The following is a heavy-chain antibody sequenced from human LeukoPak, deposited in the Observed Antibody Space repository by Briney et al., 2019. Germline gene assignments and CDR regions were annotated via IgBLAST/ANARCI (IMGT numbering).Heavy chain of an antibody. D-gene: IGHD5-24*01. V-gene: IGHV1-3*01. CDR1: GYTFTSYA. CDR2: INAGNGNT. J-gene: IGHJ4*02. CDR3: ARGRDGYATTLDY. Sequence: GASVKVSCKASGYTFTSYAMHWVRQAPGQRHEWMGWINAGNGNTKYSQKFQGRVTITRDTSASTAYMELSSLRSEDTAVYYCARGRDGYATTLDYWGQGTLVTVSS.